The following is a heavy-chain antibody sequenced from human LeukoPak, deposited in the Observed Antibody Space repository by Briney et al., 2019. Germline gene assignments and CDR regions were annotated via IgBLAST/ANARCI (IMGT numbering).Heavy chain of an antibody. Sequence: GGSLRLSCAASGFTLSSYAMRWVRQAPGKGLEWVAVISYDGSNKYYADSVKGRFTISRDNSKNTLYLQMNSLRAEDTAVYYCVGGSGSYSLGWFDPWGQGNLVTVSS. J-gene: IGHJ5*02. CDR3: VGGSGSYSLGWFDP. D-gene: IGHD3-10*01. V-gene: IGHV3-30-3*01. CDR1: GFTLSSYA. CDR2: ISYDGSNK.